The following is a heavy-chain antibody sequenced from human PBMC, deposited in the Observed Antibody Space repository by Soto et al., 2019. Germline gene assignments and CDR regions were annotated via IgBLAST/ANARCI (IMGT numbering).Heavy chain of an antibody. CDR1: GGSVSSGSYY. Sequence: PSETLSLTCTVSGGSVSSGSYYWSWIRQPPGKGLEWIGYIYYSGSTNYNPSLKSRVTISVDTSKNQFSLKLSSVTAADTAVYYCARVHSYGYYYYYMDVWGKGTTVTVSS. CDR3: ARVHSYGYYYYYMDV. V-gene: IGHV4-61*01. J-gene: IGHJ6*03. CDR2: IYYSGST. D-gene: IGHD5-18*01.